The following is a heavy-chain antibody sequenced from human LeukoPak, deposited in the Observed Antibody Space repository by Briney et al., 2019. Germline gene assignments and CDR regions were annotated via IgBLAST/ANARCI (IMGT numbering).Heavy chain of an antibody. Sequence: SETLSLTCTVSGGSISSSSYYWGWIRQPPGKGLEWIGSIYYSGSTYYNPSLKSRITISVDTTKNALSVKLSSVTAADTAVYYCARVRDGSYFDYWGQGTLVTVSS. CDR3: ARVRDGSYFDY. CDR1: GGSISSSSYY. D-gene: IGHD5-24*01. CDR2: IYYSGST. V-gene: IGHV4-39*07. J-gene: IGHJ4*02.